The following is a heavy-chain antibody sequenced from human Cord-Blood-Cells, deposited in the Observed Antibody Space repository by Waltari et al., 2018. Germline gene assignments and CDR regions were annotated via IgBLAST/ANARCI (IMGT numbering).Heavy chain of an antibody. V-gene: IGHV4-39*01. J-gene: IGHJ3*02. CDR1: GGSISSSSYY. CDR3: ARLPGSRAFDI. CDR2: IYYSGST. Sequence: QLQLQESGPGLVKPSETLSLTCTVSGGSISSSSYYWGWIRQPPGQGLEWIGSIYYSGSTYYNPSLKSRVTISVDTSKNQFSLKLSSVTAADTAVYYCARLPGSRAFDIWGQGTMVTVSS.